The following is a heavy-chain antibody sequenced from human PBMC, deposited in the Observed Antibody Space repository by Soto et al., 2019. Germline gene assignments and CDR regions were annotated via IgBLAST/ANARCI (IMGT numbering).Heavy chain of an antibody. CDR2: IYYSGST. Sequence: PSETLALSCTVSGGSLSSGGYDGSWIRQHPGKGLEWIGYIYYSGSTYYNPSLKSRVTISVDTSKNQFSLKLSSVTAADTAVYYCARTTMVRVNYYYYGMDVWGQGTTVTVSS. CDR1: GGSLSSGGYD. D-gene: IGHD3-10*01. J-gene: IGHJ6*02. V-gene: IGHV4-31*03. CDR3: ARTTMVRVNYYYYGMDV.